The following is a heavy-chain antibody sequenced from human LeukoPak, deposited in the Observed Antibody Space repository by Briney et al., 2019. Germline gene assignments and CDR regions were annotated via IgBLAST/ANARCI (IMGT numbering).Heavy chain of an antibody. Sequence: GGSLRLSCAASGFTFSSYGMHWVRQAPGKGLEWVAFIRYDGSNEYYADSVKGRFSISRDDLKNTLYLQMTNLRAEDTAVYYCAKDGAWLRFDDWGQGILVTVSS. D-gene: IGHD5-12*01. V-gene: IGHV3-30*02. CDR3: AKDGAWLRFDD. J-gene: IGHJ4*02. CDR2: IRYDGSNE. CDR1: GFTFSSYG.